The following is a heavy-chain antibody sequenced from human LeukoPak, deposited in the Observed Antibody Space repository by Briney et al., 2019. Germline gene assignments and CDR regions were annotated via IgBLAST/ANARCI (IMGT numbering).Heavy chain of an antibody. Sequence: SQTLSRNCTVSGGSISTRSNYWSWIRQPAGKGLEWIGRINTSGSTNYNPSLKSRVTISVDTSKNQFSLKLSSVTAADTAVYYCASIQSYYFGLDVWGQGTTVTVSS. D-gene: IGHD4-11*01. CDR3: ASIQSYYFGLDV. V-gene: IGHV4-61*02. CDR1: GGSISTRSNY. J-gene: IGHJ6*02. CDR2: INTSGST.